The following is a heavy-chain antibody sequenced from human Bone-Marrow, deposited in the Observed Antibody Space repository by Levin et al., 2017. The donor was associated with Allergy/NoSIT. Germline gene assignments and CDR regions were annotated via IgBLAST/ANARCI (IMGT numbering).Heavy chain of an antibody. CDR1: GFSFSMYG. D-gene: IGHD3-16*01. J-gene: IGHJ4*02. CDR3: AKDLGEPYYFDY. CDR2: LSYRGTEK. V-gene: IGHV3-30*18. Sequence: PGGSLRLSCAASGFSFSMYGIHWFRQAPGEEPQWVALLSYRGTEKFYSDAVRGRFTISRDMSKNTIYLQMGSLTPEDTAMYFCAKDLGEPYYFDYWGQGSLVTVSS.